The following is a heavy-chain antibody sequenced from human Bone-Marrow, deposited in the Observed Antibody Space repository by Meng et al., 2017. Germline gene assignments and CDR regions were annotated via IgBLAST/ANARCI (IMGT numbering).Heavy chain of an antibody. CDR3: ARGGYYSRLTFHDAFDI. CDR1: GGSISSGGYY. CDR2: IYYSGST. D-gene: IGHD3-22*01. Sequence: LRLSCTVSGGSISSGGYYWSWIRQHPGKGLEWIGYIYYSGSTYYNPSLKSRVTISVDTSKNQFSLKLSSVTAADTAVYYCARGGYYSRLTFHDAFDIWGQGTMVTVSS. V-gene: IGHV4-31*03. J-gene: IGHJ3*02.